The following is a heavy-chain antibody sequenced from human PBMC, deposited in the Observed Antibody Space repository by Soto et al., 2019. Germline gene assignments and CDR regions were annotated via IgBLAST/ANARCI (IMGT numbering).Heavy chain of an antibody. CDR1: GGSISSGGYY. CDR2: IYYSGST. CDR3: ARGGRRSPGMDV. V-gene: IGHV4-31*03. J-gene: IGHJ6*02. Sequence: QVQLQESGPGLVKPSQTLSLTCTVSGGSISSGGYYWSWIRQHPGKGLEWIGYIYYSGSTYYNPSFKSRVTISVDTSKNLFSLKLSSVTAADTAVYYCARGGRRSPGMDVWGQGTTVTVSS.